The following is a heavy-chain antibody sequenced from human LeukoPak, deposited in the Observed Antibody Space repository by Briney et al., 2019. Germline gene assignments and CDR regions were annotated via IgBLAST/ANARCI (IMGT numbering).Heavy chain of an antibody. J-gene: IGHJ3*02. CDR3: AADLQAFAFDI. Sequence: SQTLSLTCTVSGGSISSGGYYWSWICQHPGKGLEWIGYIYYSGSTFHNPSLKSRVTISVDTSKNQFSLKLNSVTAADTAVYYCAADLQAFAFDIWGQGTMVTVSS. D-gene: IGHD3-3*02. V-gene: IGHV4-31*03. CDR2: IYYSGST. CDR1: GGSISSGGYY.